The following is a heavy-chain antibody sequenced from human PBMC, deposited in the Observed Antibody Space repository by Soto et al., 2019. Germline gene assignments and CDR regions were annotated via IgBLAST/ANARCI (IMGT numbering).Heavy chain of an antibody. V-gene: IGHV4-59*01. D-gene: IGHD3-9*01. J-gene: IGHJ6*02. Sequence: PSETLSLTCTVSGGSISSYYWSWIRQPPGKGLEWIGYNYYSGSTNYNPSLKSRVTISVDTPKNQFSLKLSSVTAADTAVYYCARRGILTGYPYYYYGMDVWGQGTTVTVSS. CDR1: GGSISSYY. CDR2: NYYSGST. CDR3: ARRGILTGYPYYYYGMDV.